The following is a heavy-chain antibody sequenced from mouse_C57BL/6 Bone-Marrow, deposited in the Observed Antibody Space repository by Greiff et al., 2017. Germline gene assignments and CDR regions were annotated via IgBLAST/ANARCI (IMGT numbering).Heavy chain of an antibody. V-gene: IGHV1-69*01. D-gene: IGHD2-1*01. Sequence: QVHVKQPGAELVMPGASVKLSCKASGYTFTSYWMHWVKQRPGQGLEWIGEIDPSDSYTNYNQKFKGKSTLTVDKSSSTAYMQLSSLTSEDSAVYYCARNYWGWYFDVWGTGTTVTVSS. CDR1: GYTFTSYW. CDR3: ARNYWGWYFDV. CDR2: IDPSDSYT. J-gene: IGHJ1*03.